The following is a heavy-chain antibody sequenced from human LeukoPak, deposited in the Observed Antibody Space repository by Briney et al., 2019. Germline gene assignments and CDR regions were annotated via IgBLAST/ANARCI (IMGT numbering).Heavy chain of an antibody. CDR3: AKNRGVLRNFDCYDY. V-gene: IGHV3-23*01. Sequence: GGSLRLSCAASGFTFSSYAMSWVRQAPGKGLEWVSAISGSGDSTYYADSVKGRFTISRDNSKNALYLQVNSLRAEDTAIYYCAKNRGVLRNFDCYDYWGQGTLVTVSS. J-gene: IGHJ4*02. D-gene: IGHD3-9*01. CDR2: ISGSGDST. CDR1: GFTFSSYA.